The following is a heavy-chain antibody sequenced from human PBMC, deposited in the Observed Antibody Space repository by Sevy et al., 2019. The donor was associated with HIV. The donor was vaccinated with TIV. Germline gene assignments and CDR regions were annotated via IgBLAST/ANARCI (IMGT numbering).Heavy chain of an antibody. D-gene: IGHD1-26*01. Sequence: GGSLRLSCAASGFTFSPYWMTWVRQAPGKGLEWVANIRQDGSYKYYVDSVKGRFTISRDNAKNSLYLQMNSLRADDTAMYYCARGVGLDCWGQGALVTVSS. CDR1: GFTFSPYW. J-gene: IGHJ4*02. CDR3: ARGVGLDC. CDR2: IRQDGSYK. V-gene: IGHV3-7*01.